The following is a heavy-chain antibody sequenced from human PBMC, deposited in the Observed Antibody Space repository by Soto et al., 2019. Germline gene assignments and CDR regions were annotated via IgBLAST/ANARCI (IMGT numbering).Heavy chain of an antibody. CDR1: GFTFTNYP. CDR3: AKNNLFGSGTKDY. Sequence: EVQLLESGGGLVQVGESLILSCPASGFTFTNYPMSWVCQAPGKGLEWVSSISGSGGSTYYADSVRGRFIISRDNSKNTLYLKLNSLRTEDTALYYCAKNNLFGSGTKDYWGQGTLVTVSS. J-gene: IGHJ4*02. CDR2: ISGSGGST. V-gene: IGHV3-23*01. D-gene: IGHD3-10*01.